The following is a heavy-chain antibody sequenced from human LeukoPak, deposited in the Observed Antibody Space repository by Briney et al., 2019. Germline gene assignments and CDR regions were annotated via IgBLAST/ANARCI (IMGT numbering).Heavy chain of an antibody. D-gene: IGHD2-21*02. J-gene: IGHJ4*02. CDR1: GYTFATYF. Sequence: ASVKVPCKTSGYTFATYFMHWVRQAPGQGLEWMGYIKPNSGVTNYAQKFRGRVTMTWDTSISTAYIELSGLTSDDTAIYYCARPTYCGSDCYFNFDYWGQGALVTVSS. CDR2: IKPNSGVT. CDR3: ARPTYCGSDCYFNFDY. V-gene: IGHV1-2*02.